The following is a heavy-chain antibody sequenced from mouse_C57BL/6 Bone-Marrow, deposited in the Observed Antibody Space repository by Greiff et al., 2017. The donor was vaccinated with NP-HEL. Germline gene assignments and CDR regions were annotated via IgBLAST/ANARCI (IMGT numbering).Heavy chain of an antibody. CDR1: GYTFTSYW. Sequence: QVQLQQPGAELVKPGASVKLSCKASGYTFTSYWMHWVKQRPGQGLEWIGMIHPNSGSTNYNEKFKSNATLTVDTSSSTACMQLSSLTSEDSAVYYCARRGDYYGTAWFAYWGQGTLVTVSA. D-gene: IGHD1-1*01. V-gene: IGHV1-64*01. CDR3: ARRGDYYGTAWFAY. J-gene: IGHJ3*01. CDR2: IHPNSGST.